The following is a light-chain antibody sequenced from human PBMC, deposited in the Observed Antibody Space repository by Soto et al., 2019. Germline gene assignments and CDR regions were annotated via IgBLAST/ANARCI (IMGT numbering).Light chain of an antibody. J-gene: IGLJ2*01. CDR3: QNWGSGIVV. Sequence: QLVLTQSPSASASLGASVTLTCTLSSGHSNYAIAWHQQQSEKGPRYLMKLNSDGSHSKGDGLPDRFSGSSSGAERYLTISSLQAEDEADYYCQNWGSGIVVFGGGTKLTVL. CDR2: LNSDGSH. CDR1: SGHSNYA. V-gene: IGLV4-69*01.